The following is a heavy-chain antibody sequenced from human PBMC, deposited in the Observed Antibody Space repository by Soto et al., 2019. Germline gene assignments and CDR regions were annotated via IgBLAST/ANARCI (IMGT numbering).Heavy chain of an antibody. V-gene: IGHV4-31*03. Sequence: QVQLQESGPGLVKPSQTLSLTCTVSGGSISSGGYYWSWIRQHPGKGLEWIGYIYYSGSTYYNPSLKRRVTISVDVSKNQFSLKLSSLIAADMAVYCCARALRNYCDRSGIWFVVDCCAYWGQGSLVTVVS. J-gene: IGHJ4*02. CDR3: ARALRNYCDRSGIWFVVDCCAY. D-gene: IGHD3-22*01. CDR2: IYYSGST. CDR1: GGSISSGGYY.